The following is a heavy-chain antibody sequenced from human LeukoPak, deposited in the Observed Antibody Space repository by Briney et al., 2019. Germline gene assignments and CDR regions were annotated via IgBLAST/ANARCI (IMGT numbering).Heavy chain of an antibody. Sequence: SGTLSLTCAVSGGSISSNNWWGWVRQPPGKGLEWIGEIYHSGSPNYNPSLKSRVTISVDKSRNHFSLNLSSVTAADTAVYYCARVNINNWHSCDYWXQGTLVTVSS. V-gene: IGHV4-4*02. CDR1: GGSISSNNW. CDR2: IYHSGSP. J-gene: IGHJ4*02. D-gene: IGHD1-1*01. CDR3: ARVNINNWHSCDY.